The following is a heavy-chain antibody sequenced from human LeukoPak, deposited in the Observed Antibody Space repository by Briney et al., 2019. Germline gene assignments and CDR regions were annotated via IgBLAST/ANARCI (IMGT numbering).Heavy chain of an antibody. D-gene: IGHD4-17*01. CDR1: GLTLSSYW. CDR3: ASGLTTVTADDAFDI. CDR2: IKQDGSEK. J-gene: IGHJ3*02. Sequence: GGSLRLSCVASGLTLSSYWMSWVRQAPGKGPEWVATIKQDGSEKHYVDSVKGRFTISGDNAKNSLYLQMSSLRVADTAVYYCASGLTTVTADDAFDIWGQGTKVIVSS. V-gene: IGHV3-7*01.